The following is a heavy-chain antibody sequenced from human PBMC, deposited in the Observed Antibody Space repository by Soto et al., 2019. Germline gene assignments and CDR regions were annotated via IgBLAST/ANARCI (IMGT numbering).Heavy chain of an antibody. CDR2: INPNSGGT. D-gene: IGHD2-2*01. Sequence: QVQLVQSGAEVKKPGASVKVSCKASGYTFTGYYMHWVRQAPGQGLEWMGWINPNSGGTNYAQKFRGWVTMTRDTSISTAYMELSRLRSDDTAVYYCAREGGYCSSTSCYGRVGDYYYGMDVWGQGTTVTVSS. V-gene: IGHV1-2*04. CDR3: AREGGYCSSTSCYGRVGDYYYGMDV. CDR1: GYTFTGYY. J-gene: IGHJ6*02.